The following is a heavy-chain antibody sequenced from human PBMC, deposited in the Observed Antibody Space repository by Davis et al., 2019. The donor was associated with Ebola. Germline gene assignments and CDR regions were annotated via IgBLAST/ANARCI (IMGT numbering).Heavy chain of an antibody. CDR3: ARGTGNYMSYYYGMDV. V-gene: IGHV4-34*01. CDR2: INHSGST. Sequence: SETLSLTCAVSGGSFSGYYWSWIRQPPGKGLEWIGEINHSGSTNYNPSLKSRVNISVDTSKNQFSLKLSSVTAADTAVYYCARGTGNYMSYYYGMDVWGQGTTVTVSS. CDR1: GGSFSGYY. J-gene: IGHJ6*02. D-gene: IGHD1-7*01.